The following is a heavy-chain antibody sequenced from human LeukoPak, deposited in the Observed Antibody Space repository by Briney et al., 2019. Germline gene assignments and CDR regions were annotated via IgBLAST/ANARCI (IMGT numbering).Heavy chain of an antibody. V-gene: IGHV3-74*01. CDR1: GFTFSSYW. Sequence: SGGSLRLSCAASGFTFSSYWMHWVRQAPGKGLVWVSRINSGGRSTSYADSVKGRFTISRDNAKNTLYLQMNSLRAEDTAVYYCARDIGATNWFDPWGQGTLVTVSS. J-gene: IGHJ5*02. CDR3: ARDIGATNWFDP. CDR2: INSGGRST. D-gene: IGHD1-26*01.